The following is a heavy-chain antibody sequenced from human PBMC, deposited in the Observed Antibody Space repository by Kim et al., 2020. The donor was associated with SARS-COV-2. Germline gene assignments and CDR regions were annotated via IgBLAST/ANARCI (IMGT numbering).Heavy chain of an antibody. CDR1: GYTLTELS. CDR2: FDPEDGET. CDR3: ATSPPYCSSTSCLNWFDP. D-gene: IGHD2-2*01. V-gene: IGHV1-24*01. Sequence: ASVKVSCKVSGYTLTELSMHWVRQAPGKGLEWMGGFDPEDGETIYAQKFQGRVTMTEDTSTETAYMELSSLRSEDTAVYYCATSPPYCSSTSCLNWFDPWGQGTLVTVSS. J-gene: IGHJ5*02.